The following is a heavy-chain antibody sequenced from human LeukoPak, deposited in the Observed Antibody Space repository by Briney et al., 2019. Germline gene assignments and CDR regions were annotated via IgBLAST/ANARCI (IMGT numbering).Heavy chain of an antibody. CDR3: ARGSTVVTPRLGGLGWFDP. CDR1: GYTFTGNY. Sequence: ASVKVSCKASGYTFTGNYMHWVRQAPGQGLEWMGWINPNSGGTNYAQKFQGRVTMTRDTSISTAYRELSRLRSDDTAVYYCARGSTVVTPRLGGLGWFDPWGQGTLVTVSS. CDR2: INPNSGGT. D-gene: IGHD4-23*01. V-gene: IGHV1-2*02. J-gene: IGHJ5*02.